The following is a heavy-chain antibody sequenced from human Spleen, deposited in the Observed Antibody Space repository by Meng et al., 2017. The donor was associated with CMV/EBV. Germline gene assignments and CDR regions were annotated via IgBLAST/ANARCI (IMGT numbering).Heavy chain of an antibody. CDR3: ARARSPTHFDY. V-gene: IGHV3-13*01. J-gene: IGHJ4*02. CDR2: IGTVGDT. Sequence: ETLSLTCTVSGGSISSSSYYWGWIRQPPGKGLEWVSSIGTVGDTYSIGSVKGRFIISREDAKNSVYLQMNGLRDGDTGLYYCARARSPTHFDYWGQGALVTVSS. CDR1: GGSISSSSYY.